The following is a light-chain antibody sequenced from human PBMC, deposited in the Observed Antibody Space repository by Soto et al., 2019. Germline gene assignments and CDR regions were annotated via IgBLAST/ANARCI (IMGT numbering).Light chain of an antibody. J-gene: IGKJ1*01. CDR2: DAS. Sequence: DIQITQSPSTLSASVGDRVTITCRASQTITTWLAWYQQKPGKAPKLLIYDASTLESGVPSRFSGSGFGTEFSLTISSLQPDDFASYYCQQYNTLSGTFGQGTKVDI. V-gene: IGKV1-5*01. CDR1: QTITTW. CDR3: QQYNTLSGT.